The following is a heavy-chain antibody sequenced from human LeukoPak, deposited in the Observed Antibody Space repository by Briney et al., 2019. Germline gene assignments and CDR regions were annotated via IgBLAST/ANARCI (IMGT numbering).Heavy chain of an antibody. CDR1: GFTFSSYA. Sequence: GGSLRLSCAPSGFTFSSYAMDWVRQARGKGLEWVSSSSSGGNYKYYADSVWGRFTISRDDANNSLFLQMNSLRAEDTAIYYCARDTRQTSVTNFESWGQGTLVTVSS. CDR3: ARDTRQTSVTNFES. V-gene: IGHV3-21*01. D-gene: IGHD4-17*01. CDR2: SSSGGNYK. J-gene: IGHJ4*02.